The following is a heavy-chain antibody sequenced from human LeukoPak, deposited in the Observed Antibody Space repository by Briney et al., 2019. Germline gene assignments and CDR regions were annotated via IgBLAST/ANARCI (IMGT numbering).Heavy chain of an antibody. Sequence: GGSLRLSCSPSGFTFSSYAMHWVPHSPGKGGEYVSAISSNGGSTYYADSVKGRFTISRDNSKNTLYLQMSSLRAEDTAVYYCAKNEEDMTTVYYFDYWGQGTLVTVSS. J-gene: IGHJ4*02. CDR3: AKNEEDMTTVYYFDY. CDR2: ISSNGGST. D-gene: IGHD4-17*01. CDR1: GFTFSSYA. V-gene: IGHV3-64D*06.